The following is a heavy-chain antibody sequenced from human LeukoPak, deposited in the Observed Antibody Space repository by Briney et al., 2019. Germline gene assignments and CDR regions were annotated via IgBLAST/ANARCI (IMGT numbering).Heavy chain of an antibody. CDR2: ISYDGSNK. V-gene: IGHV3-30*18. D-gene: IGHD3-22*01. CDR1: GFTFSSYG. J-gene: IGHJ4*02. Sequence: GRSLRLSCAASGFTFSSYGMHWVRQAPGKGLEWVAVISYDGSNKYYADSVKGRFTISRDNSKNTLYLQMNSLRAEDTAVYYCAKGEYYDSSGYYGFDYWGQGTLVTVSS. CDR3: AKGEYYDSSGYYGFDY.